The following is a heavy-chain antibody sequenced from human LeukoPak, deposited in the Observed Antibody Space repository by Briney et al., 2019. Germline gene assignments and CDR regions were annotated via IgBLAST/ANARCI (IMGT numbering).Heavy chain of an antibody. J-gene: IGHJ1*01. CDR3: ARAAIAGHTTGKTVYFQH. CDR1: GYTFTDYY. V-gene: IGHV1-2*02. CDR2: ITPDSGGT. Sequence: ASVKVSCKASGYTFTDYYMHWVRQAPGQGLEWMGWITPDSGGTDYALKFQGRVAMTRDTSITTVYMELSSLRSDDTAVYFCARAAIAGHTTGKTVYFQHWGQGTLVTVSS. D-gene: IGHD1-26*01.